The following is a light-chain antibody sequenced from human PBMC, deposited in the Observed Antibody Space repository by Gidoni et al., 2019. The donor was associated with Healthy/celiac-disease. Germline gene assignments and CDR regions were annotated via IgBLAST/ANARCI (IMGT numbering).Light chain of an antibody. V-gene: IGKV3-11*01. J-gene: IGKJ3*01. CDR1: QSVSSF. Sequence: EIVLTPSPATLSLSPGERATLSCRASQSVSSFLAWYQQKPGQAPRLLIYDASNRATGIPARFSGSGSGTDCTLTISSLEPEDFAVYYCQQRSNWPPFTFXPXTKVDIK. CDR2: DAS. CDR3: QQRSNWPPFT.